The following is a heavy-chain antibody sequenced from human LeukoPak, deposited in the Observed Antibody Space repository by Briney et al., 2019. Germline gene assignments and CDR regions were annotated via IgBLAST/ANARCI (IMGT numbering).Heavy chain of an antibody. J-gene: IGHJ4*02. CDR3: ARDTLLDY. CDR2: ISSSSSYI. Sequence: KPGGSLRLSCVASGFTFSSYALSWVRQAPGKGLEWVSSISSSSSYIYYADSVKGRFTISRDNAKNSLYLQMNSLRAEDTAVYYCARDTLLDYWGQGTLVTVSS. CDR1: GFTFSSYA. V-gene: IGHV3-21*01.